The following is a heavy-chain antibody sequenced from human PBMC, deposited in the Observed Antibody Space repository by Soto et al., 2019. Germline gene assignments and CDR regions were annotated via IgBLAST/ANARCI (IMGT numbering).Heavy chain of an antibody. CDR2: IYTNGAT. CDR1: GDSISSFY. V-gene: IGHV4-4*07. J-gene: IGHJ4*02. D-gene: IGHD3-10*01. Sequence: PSETLSLTCSVSGDSISSFYWSWIRQPAGKGLEWIGRIYTNGATNYNPSLRSRVTMSVDTSKNQFSLELSSVTAADTAVYYCARRASGSGRHFDNWGQGTLVTVSS. CDR3: ARRASGSGRHFDN.